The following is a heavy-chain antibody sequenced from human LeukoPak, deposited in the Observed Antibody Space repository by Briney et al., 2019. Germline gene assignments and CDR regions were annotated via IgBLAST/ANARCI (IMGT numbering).Heavy chain of an antibody. D-gene: IGHD3-10*01. V-gene: IGHV4-61*08. CDR2: IYYSGST. J-gene: IGHJ5*02. CDR1: GGSISSGGYS. Sequence: SETLSLTCAVSGGSISSGGYSWSWIRQPPGKGLEWIGYIYYSGSTNYNPSLKSRVTISVDTSKNQFSLKLSSVTAADTAVYYCARATYGSGSYHGDWFDPWGQGTLVTVSS. CDR3: ARATYGSGSYHGDWFDP.